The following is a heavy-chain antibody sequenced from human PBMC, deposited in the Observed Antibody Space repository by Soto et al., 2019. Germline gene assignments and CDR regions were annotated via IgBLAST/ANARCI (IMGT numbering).Heavy chain of an antibody. V-gene: IGHV4-31*02. CDR3: ARRKSNNWKSGSFDY. CDR1: GGSISSGGYY. J-gene: IGHJ4*02. Sequence: SETLSLTCTVSGGSISSGGYYWSWIRQHPGKGLEWIGDIYYSGSTYYNPSLKSRVTISVDTSKNHFSLKLSSVTAADTALYYCARRKSNNWKSGSFDYWGQGTLVTVS. CDR2: IYYSGST. D-gene: IGHD1-20*01.